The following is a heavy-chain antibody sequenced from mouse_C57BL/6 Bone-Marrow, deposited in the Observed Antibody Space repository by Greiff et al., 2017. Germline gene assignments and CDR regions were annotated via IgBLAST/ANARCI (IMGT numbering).Heavy chain of an antibody. CDR2: IWTGGGT. D-gene: IGHD2-13*01. V-gene: IGHV2-9-1*01. Sequence: VHLVESGPGLVAPSQSLSITCTVSGFSLTSYAISWVRQPPGKSLEWLGVIWTGGGTNYHSALKSRLSISKDNTKSQVFLKKNSLQTDDTTRYYCGRNGDGWFAYWGQGTLVTVSA. CDR1: GFSLTSYA. J-gene: IGHJ3*01. CDR3: GRNGDGWFAY.